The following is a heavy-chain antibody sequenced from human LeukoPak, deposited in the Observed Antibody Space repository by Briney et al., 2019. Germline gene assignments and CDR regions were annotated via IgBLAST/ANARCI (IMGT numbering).Heavy chain of an antibody. CDR2: ISSSKSYI. CDR1: GFSFSSYS. Sequence: SGGSLRLSCAASGFSFSSYSMNWVRQAPGKGLEWVSSISSSKSYIFYADSVKGRFTISRDNAKNSLYLEMTSLRAGDTAVYYCASGSPAGDYWGQGTLVTVSS. J-gene: IGHJ4*02. D-gene: IGHD1-26*01. V-gene: IGHV3-21*01. CDR3: ASGSPAGDY.